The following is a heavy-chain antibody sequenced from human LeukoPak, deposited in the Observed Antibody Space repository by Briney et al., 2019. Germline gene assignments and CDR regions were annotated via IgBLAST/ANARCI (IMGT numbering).Heavy chain of an antibody. D-gene: IGHD5-18*01. CDR2: IRSDGVEK. CDR1: GFSISMYW. J-gene: IGHJ3*02. CDR3: ARIQLHWTKAFDI. V-gene: IGHV3-7*03. Sequence: GGSLRLSCTAAGFSISMYWMSWVRQAPGKGLEWVANIRSDGVEKYYVDSVRGRFTISTDTAKNTLYLQMNSLRADDTAVYYCARIQLHWTKAFDIWGQGTMVTVSS.